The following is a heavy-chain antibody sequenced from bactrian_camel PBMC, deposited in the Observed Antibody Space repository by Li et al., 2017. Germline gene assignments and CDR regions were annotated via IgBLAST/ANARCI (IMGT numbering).Heavy chain of an antibody. CDR2: VYTAYDST. V-gene: IGHV3S40*01. Sequence: VQLVESGGGSVQAGGSLTLSCQVSALSYRNIGWFRQVPGKEREGVAAVYTAYDSTYYADSVKGRFAISRDNAKNTVYLQMNSLKPEDTAMYYCAADCRASSNYGPGTQVT. D-gene: IGHD4*01. CDR1: ALSYRN. J-gene: IGHJ4*01.